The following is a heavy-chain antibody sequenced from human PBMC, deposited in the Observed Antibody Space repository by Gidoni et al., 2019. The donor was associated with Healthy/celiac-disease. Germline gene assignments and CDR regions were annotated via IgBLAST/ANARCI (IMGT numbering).Heavy chain of an antibody. CDR1: GFTFGDYA. J-gene: IGHJ4*02. D-gene: IGHD3-3*01. Sequence: EVQLVESGGGLVQPGRSLRLSCPASGFTFGDYAMGWVRQAPGKGLEWVGFIRSKAYGGTTEYAASVKGRFTISRDDSKSIAYLQMNSLKTEDTAVYYCTRDAAILGDYWGQGTLVTVSS. CDR3: TRDAAILGDY. V-gene: IGHV3-49*04. CDR2: IRSKAYGGTT.